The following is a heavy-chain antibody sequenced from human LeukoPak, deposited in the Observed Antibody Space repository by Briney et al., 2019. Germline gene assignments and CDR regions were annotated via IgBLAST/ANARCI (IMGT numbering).Heavy chain of an antibody. CDR1: GYTFSSYT. V-gene: IGHV3-48*02. D-gene: IGHD2-21*01. CDR2: ISSTSSTI. CDR3: ANSRTFDV. J-gene: IGHJ3*01. Sequence: GGSLRLSCAASGYTFSSYTMNWVSQAPGKGLEWLSQISSTSSTIYYADSVKGRFTISRDNAENSLYLQMNSLRDEDTAVYYCANSRTFDVWRQGTMVTVSP.